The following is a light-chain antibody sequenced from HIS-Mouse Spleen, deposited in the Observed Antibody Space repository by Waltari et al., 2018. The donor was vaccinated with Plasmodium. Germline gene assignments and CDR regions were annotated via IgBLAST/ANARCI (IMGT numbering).Light chain of an antibody. CDR1: ALPKNY. Sequence: SYDLTQPPSLSVSPGPTASTPCSVDALPKNYDELYQQKSGQAPVLVIYEDSKRPSGIPERFSGSSSGTMATLTISGAQVEDEADYYCYSTDSSGNHRVFGGGTKLTVL. CDR3: YSTDSSGNHRV. J-gene: IGLJ3*02. V-gene: IGLV3-10*01. CDR2: EDS.